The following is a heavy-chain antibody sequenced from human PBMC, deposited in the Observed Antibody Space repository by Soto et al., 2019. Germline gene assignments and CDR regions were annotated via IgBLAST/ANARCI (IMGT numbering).Heavy chain of an antibody. CDR1: GLTFRDYG. V-gene: IGHV3-64D*06. Sequence: GGSLRLSCSASGLTFRDYGMAWVRQAPGKGLEFVSAILGNGGATYYADSVRGRFTISRDNSKNMLFLQMSSLRTDDTAVYYCVKDRSVAGAVLYYFDLWGRGTLVTVSS. CDR2: ILGNGGAT. J-gene: IGHJ4*02. CDR3: VKDRSVAGAVLYYFDL. D-gene: IGHD6-19*01.